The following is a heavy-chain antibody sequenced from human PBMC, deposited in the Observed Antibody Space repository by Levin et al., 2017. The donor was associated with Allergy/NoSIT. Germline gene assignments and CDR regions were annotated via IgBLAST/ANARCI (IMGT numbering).Heavy chain of an antibody. Sequence: GGSLRLSCAVSGFSISDNCMSWVRQAPGKGLEWVSIFCTGGIIYYADSVKGRFTLSRDNSENTLYLQMNSLRAEDTAIYFCARPHSRAYSYTMDVWGQGTAVTVSS. CDR1: GFSISDNC. CDR2: FCTGGII. D-gene: IGHD1-26*01. J-gene: IGHJ6*02. CDR3: ARPHSRAYSYTMDV. V-gene: IGHV3-53*01.